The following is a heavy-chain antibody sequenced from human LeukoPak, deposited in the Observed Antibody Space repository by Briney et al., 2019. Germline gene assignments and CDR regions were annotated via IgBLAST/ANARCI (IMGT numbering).Heavy chain of an antibody. CDR2: IFSSSSTI. J-gene: IGHJ4*02. Sequence: GGSLRLSCAASGFTFSGFEMNWVRQAPGKGLEWISYIFSSSSTIYYADSVKGRFTISRDNARNSLYLQMNSLRAEDTAVYYCARGGYYFDYWGQGALVTVSS. V-gene: IGHV3-48*03. CDR3: ARGGYYFDY. CDR1: GFTFSGFE. D-gene: IGHD3-22*01.